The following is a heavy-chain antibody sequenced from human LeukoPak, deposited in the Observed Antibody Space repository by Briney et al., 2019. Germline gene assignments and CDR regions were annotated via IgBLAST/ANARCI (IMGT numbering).Heavy chain of an antibody. CDR3: ARDNLYYYDSSGYWDYFDY. J-gene: IGHJ4*02. Sequence: GGSLRLSCAASGFTFSSYSMNWVRQAPGKGLEWVSSIISSSSYIYYADSVKGRFTISRDNAKNSLYLQMNSLRAEDTAVYYCARDNLYYYDSSGYWDYFDYWGQGTLVTVSS. V-gene: IGHV3-21*01. CDR1: GFTFSSYS. CDR2: IISSSSYI. D-gene: IGHD3-22*01.